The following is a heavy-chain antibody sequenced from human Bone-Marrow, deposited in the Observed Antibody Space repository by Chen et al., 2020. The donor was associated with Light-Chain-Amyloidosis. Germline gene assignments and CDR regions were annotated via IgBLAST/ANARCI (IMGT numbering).Heavy chain of an antibody. CDR2: INPSGGST. J-gene: IGHJ5*02. Sequence: QVQLVQSGAEVKEPGASVKVSCQASGYTFTYYPMNWVRQAPGQGLEWMGRINPSGGSTFYAQKFQGRVTMTRDTSKSTVYMELTSLRSDDTAVYYCAREGEDANLDWFDPWGQGTLVTVSS. CDR3: AREGEDANLDWFDP. CDR1: GYTFTYYP. D-gene: IGHD2-2*01. V-gene: IGHV1-46*01.